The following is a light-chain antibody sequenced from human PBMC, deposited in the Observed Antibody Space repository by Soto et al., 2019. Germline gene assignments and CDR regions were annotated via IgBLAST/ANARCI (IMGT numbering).Light chain of an antibody. J-gene: IGLJ2*01. CDR2: NND. V-gene: IGLV1-44*01. CDR1: TSDIGSNT. CDR3: QSQDSSLSGSV. Sequence: QSVLTQPPSASGTPGQKVTISCSGATSDIGSNTIHWYRHLPGSGPTLVVFNNDQRPSGVPDRISGSKSGTSASLAITGLQAEDEADYYCQSQDSSLSGSVFGGGTKLTVL.